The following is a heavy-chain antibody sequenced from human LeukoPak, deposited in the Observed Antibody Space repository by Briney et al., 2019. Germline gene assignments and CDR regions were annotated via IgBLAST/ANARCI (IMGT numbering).Heavy chain of an antibody. D-gene: IGHD3-16*01. Sequence: PGGSLRLSCVAAGFTFSDYGMHWVRQAPGKGLEWVAFIRNDGSKKYYVDSVKGRFTISRDDSKNTVYLQMYSLRPDDTAVHYCAKASGRSAYGLDYWGQGTLVTVFS. CDR1: GFTFSDYG. V-gene: IGHV3-30*02. CDR2: IRNDGSKK. CDR3: AKASGRSAYGLDY. J-gene: IGHJ4*02.